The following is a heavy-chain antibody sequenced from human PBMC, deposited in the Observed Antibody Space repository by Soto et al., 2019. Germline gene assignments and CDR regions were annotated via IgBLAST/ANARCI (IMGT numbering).Heavy chain of an antibody. V-gene: IGHV4-4*09. CDR1: GGSITGYY. D-gene: IGHD4-17*01. CDR3: ARRNYGEEGYFFDF. Sequence: SETLSLTCTVSGGSITGYYWSWIRLPPGKGLEWIGYIYDSGTTTYNAALKSRVSISAETSKNQFSLNLRSVTAADTAIYYCARRNYGEEGYFFDFWGQGVLVTSPQ. J-gene: IGHJ4*02. CDR2: IYDSGTT.